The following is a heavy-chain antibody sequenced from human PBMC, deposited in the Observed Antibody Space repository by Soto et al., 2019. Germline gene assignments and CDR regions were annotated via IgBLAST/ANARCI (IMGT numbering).Heavy chain of an antibody. V-gene: IGHV1-69*13. D-gene: IGHD1-20*01. Sequence: GASVKVSCKASGGTFSSYAISWVRQAPGQGLEWMGGIIPIFGTANYAQKFQGRVTITADESTSTAYMELSSLSSEDTAVYYCAREGNWNASRYYYYGMDVWGQGTTVTVSS. CDR2: IIPIFGTA. J-gene: IGHJ6*02. CDR1: GGTFSSYA. CDR3: AREGNWNASRYYYYGMDV.